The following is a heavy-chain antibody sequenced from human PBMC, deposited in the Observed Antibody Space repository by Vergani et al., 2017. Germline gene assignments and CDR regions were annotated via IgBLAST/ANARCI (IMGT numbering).Heavy chain of an antibody. CDR2: ISSSSSYI. D-gene: IGHD2-2*01. V-gene: IGHV3-21*01. CDR3: ARVNIVVVPAAMNKVGNAFNI. J-gene: IGHJ3*02. Sequence: EVQLVESGGGLVKPGGSLRLSCAASGFTFSSYSMNWVRQAPGKGLEWVSSISSSSSYIYYADSVKGRFTISRDTAKNSLYLQMNSLSAEDTAVYYCARVNIVVVPAAMNKVGNAFNIWGQATMVTACS. CDR1: GFTFSSYS.